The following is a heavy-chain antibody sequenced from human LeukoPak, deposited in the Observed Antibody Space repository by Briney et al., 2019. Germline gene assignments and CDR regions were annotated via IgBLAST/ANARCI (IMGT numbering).Heavy chain of an antibody. Sequence: GGSLRLSCAASGFTFSSYSMNWVRQAPGKGLEWVSYISSSSTIYYADSVKGRFTISRDNAKNSLYLQMNSLRAEDTAVYYCASASSAADVWGKGTTVTVSS. CDR1: GFTFSSYS. V-gene: IGHV3-48*01. CDR3: ASASSAADV. CDR2: ISSSSTI. J-gene: IGHJ6*04. D-gene: IGHD2-15*01.